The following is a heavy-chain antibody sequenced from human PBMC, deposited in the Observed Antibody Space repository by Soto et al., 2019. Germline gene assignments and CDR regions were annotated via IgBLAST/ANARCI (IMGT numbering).Heavy chain of an antibody. J-gene: IGHJ5*02. Sequence: QVQLQQWGAGLLKPSETLSLTCAVYGGSFSGYYWSWIRQPPGKGLEWIGEINHSGSTNYNPSLRSRVTISVDTSKNQFSLKLSSVTAADTAVYYCARVRGFPGWLWRIWFDPWGQGTLVTVSS. CDR1: GGSFSGYY. V-gene: IGHV4-34*01. CDR2: INHSGST. CDR3: ARVRGFPGWLWRIWFDP. D-gene: IGHD3-22*01.